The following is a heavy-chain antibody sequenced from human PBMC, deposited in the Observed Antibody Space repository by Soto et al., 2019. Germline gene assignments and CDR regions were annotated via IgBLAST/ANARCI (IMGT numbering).Heavy chain of an antibody. CDR2: ISWDGGST. J-gene: IGHJ6*02. CDR3: AKNRISYYYYYGMDV. Sequence: VGSLRLSCAASGFTFDDYAMHWVRQAPGNGLEWVSLISWDGGSTYYADSVKGRFTISRDNSKNSLYLQMNSLRAEDTALYYCAKNRISYYYYYGMDVWGQGTTVTVSS. CDR1: GFTFDDYA. V-gene: IGHV3-43D*04.